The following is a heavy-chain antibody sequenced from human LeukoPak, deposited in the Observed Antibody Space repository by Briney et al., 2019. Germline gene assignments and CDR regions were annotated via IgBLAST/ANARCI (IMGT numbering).Heavy chain of an antibody. CDR3: ARESRGATGFYFDY. CDR2: INPNSGGT. CDR1: GYTFTGYY. D-gene: IGHD1-26*01. Sequence: GASVKVSCKASGYTFTGYYMHWVRQAPGQGLEWMGWINPNSGGTNYAQKFQGRVTMTRDTSISTAYMELSRLRSDDTAVYYCARESRGATGFYFDYWGQGTLVTVSS. V-gene: IGHV1-2*02. J-gene: IGHJ4*02.